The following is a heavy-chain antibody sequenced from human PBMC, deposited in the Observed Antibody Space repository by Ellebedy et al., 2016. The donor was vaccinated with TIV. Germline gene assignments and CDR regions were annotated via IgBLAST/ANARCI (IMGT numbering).Heavy chain of an antibody. CDR2: IYYSGST. CDR1: GGYLRTYY. CDR3: ARDRPDPTAAPGTDGDWFDP. V-gene: IGHV4-59*12. Sequence: GSLRLXXNVSGGYLRTYYWSWIRQSPGKGLEWIGYIYYSGSTYYTPSLKSRLSISIDTSKNQFSLNLRSVTAADTAMYFCARDRPDPTAAPGTDGDWFDPWGQGTLVTVSS. D-gene: IGHD6-13*01. J-gene: IGHJ5*02.